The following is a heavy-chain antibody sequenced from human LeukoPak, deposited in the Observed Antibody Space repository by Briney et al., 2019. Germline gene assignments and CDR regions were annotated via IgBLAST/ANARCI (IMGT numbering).Heavy chain of an antibody. V-gene: IGHV1-2*06. CDR3: ARGSSTSLLTVLGDY. CDR1: GYTFTGYY. D-gene: IGHD2-2*01. Sequence: ASVKVSCKPSGYTFTGYYMHWVRQAPGQGLEWMGRINPNSGGTNYAQRFQGRVTATRDTSISTAYMELSRLRSDDTAVYYCARGSSTSLLTVLGDYWGQGTLVTVSS. J-gene: IGHJ4*02. CDR2: INPNSGGT.